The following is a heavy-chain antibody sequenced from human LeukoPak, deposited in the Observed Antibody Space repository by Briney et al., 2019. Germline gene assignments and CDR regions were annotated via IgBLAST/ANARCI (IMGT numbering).Heavy chain of an antibody. CDR3: VRKVYYYMDV. CDR1: GVTLSRYA. Sequence: GGSLRLSCAASGVTLSRYAVNWVRQAPGRGLEWFSYISPSGDSTVYAKSVKGQFTISRDNSKNMLYLQMDSLRAEDTAIYYCVRKVYYYMDVWGKGTTVTVSS. V-gene: IGHV3-23*01. CDR2: ISPSGDST. J-gene: IGHJ6*03.